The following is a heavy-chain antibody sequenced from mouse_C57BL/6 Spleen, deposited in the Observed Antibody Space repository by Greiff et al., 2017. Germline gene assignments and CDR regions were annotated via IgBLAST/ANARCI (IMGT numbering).Heavy chain of an antibody. CDR1: GFTFSDYY. J-gene: IGHJ4*01. CDR3: ARVGRLRYAMGY. CDR2: INYDGSST. D-gene: IGHD3-2*02. V-gene: IGHV5-16*01. Sequence: EVQLVESEGGLVQPGSSMKLSCTASGFTFSDYYMAWVRQVPEKGLEWVANINYDGSSTYYMDSLKSRFINSRDNARNILYLQMSSLKSEDTATYYCARVGRLRYAMGYWGQGTSVTVSS.